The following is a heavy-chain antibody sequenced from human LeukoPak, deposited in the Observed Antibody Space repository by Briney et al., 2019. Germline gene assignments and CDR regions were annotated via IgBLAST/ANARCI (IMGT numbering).Heavy chain of an antibody. D-gene: IGHD3-22*01. J-gene: IGHJ6*03. Sequence: SETLSLTCTVSGGSISSGGYFWSWIRQHPGKGLEWIAHIYHAGSTHDNPSLRGRVAISLDTSANQFSLRLSSVTAADTAVYFCARASHYSASTGGPYMDVWGQGTTVTVSS. CDR2: IYHAGST. V-gene: IGHV4-31*03. CDR1: GGSISSGGYF. CDR3: ARASHYSASTGGPYMDV.